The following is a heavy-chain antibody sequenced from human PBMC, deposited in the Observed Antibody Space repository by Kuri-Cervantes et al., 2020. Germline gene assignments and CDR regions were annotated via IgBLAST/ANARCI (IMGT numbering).Heavy chain of an antibody. D-gene: IGHD1-7*01. Sequence: ASVKVSCKASGYTFISYGISWVRQAPGQGLEWMGWISAYNGDTNYAQKLQGRVTMTTDTSTSTAYMELSSLRSKDTAVYYCARVGGITGTYSLVDVWGKGTTVTVSS. J-gene: IGHJ6*04. CDR3: ARVGGITGTYSLVDV. CDR1: GYTFISYG. V-gene: IGHV1-18*01. CDR2: ISAYNGDT.